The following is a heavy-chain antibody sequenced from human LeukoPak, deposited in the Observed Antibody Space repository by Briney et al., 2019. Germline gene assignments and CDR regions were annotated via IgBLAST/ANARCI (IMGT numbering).Heavy chain of an antibody. J-gene: IGHJ3*02. CDR2: IYTSGST. V-gene: IGHV4-4*07. Sequence: SETLSLTCTVSGGSISSYYWSWIRQPAGKGLEWIGRIYTSGSTNYNPSLKSRGTMSVDTSKNQFSLKLSSVTAADTAVYYCARARYDILTGYSDDAFDIWGQGTMVTVSS. CDR1: GGSISSYY. CDR3: ARARYDILTGYSDDAFDI. D-gene: IGHD3-9*01.